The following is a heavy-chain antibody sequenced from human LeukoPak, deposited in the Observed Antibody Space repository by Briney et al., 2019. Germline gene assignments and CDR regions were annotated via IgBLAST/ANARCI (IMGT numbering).Heavy chain of an antibody. Sequence: GGSLRLSCEASGFALNDAWMTWVRQAPGKGLECVGRIKSEAYGGTTNYAAPMKGRFDISRDDSRNTLYLQMHSLKTEDTAVYYCHTDRQLVPFDYWGQGTLVTVSS. J-gene: IGHJ4*02. V-gene: IGHV3-15*01. CDR1: GFALNDAW. CDR3: HTDRQLVPFDY. D-gene: IGHD6-6*01. CDR2: IKSEAYGGTT.